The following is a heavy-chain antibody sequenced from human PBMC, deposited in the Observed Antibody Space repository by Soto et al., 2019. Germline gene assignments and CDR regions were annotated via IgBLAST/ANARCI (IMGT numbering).Heavy chain of an antibody. D-gene: IGHD3-10*01. CDR3: AREYYGSGI. J-gene: IGHJ4*02. Sequence: EVQLVEYGGALIQPGGSLRISCAASGFTFSAYWMFWVRQAPGKGLVWLSRINSDGTITVYADSVRGRFTISRDNAENTLYLQLNSLRADDTAVYYCAREYYGSGIWGQGTLVTVSS. V-gene: IGHV3-74*01. CDR1: GFTFSAYW. CDR2: INSDGTIT.